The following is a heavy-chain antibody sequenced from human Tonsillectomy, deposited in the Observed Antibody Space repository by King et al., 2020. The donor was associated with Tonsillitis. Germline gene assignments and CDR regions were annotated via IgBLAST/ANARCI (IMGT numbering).Heavy chain of an antibody. CDR2: INSDVTSI. J-gene: IGHJ3*01. D-gene: IGHD3-22*01. V-gene: IGHV3-74*01. CDR1: GLTLSAYW. CDR3: VRGYYDGSDYFDAFDV. Sequence: VQLVESGGGLVQPGGSLRLSCAASGLTLSAYWMHWVRHSPGKGLVWVSRINSDVTSINYGASVKGRFTISKHNAKNTLYLQMNSLRAEVTAVYYWVRGYYDGSDYFDAFDVWGQGTKVTVSS.